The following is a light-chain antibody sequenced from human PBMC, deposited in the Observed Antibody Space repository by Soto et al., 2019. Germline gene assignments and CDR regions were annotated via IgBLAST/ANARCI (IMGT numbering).Light chain of an antibody. CDR2: QDD. CDR3: QAWDRSTVV. J-gene: IGLJ2*01. V-gene: IGLV3-1*01. Sequence: SYELSQPPSVSVSPGQTATITCSGDELGDKYACWYQQKAGQSPILVIYQDDKRPSGTPARFSGSHSGTTATLTISGTQAMYEADYYCQAWDRSTVVFGGGTKLTVL. CDR1: ELGDKY.